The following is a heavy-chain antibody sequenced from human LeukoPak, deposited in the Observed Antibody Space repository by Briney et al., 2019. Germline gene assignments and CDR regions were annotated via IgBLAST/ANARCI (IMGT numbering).Heavy chain of an antibody. V-gene: IGHV3-9*01. Sequence: GRSLRLSCAASGFTFDDYAMHWVRQAPGKGLEWVSGISWRSGSIVYADSVKGRFTISRDNAKNTLYLQMNSLRAEDTAVYYCARRTMAAPGLRYWGQGTLVTVSS. CDR2: ISWRSGSI. CDR1: GFTFDDYA. CDR3: ARRTMAAPGLRY. J-gene: IGHJ4*02. D-gene: IGHD6-6*01.